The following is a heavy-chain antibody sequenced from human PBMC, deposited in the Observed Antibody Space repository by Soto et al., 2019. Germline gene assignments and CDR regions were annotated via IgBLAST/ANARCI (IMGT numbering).Heavy chain of an antibody. J-gene: IGHJ5*02. V-gene: IGHV3-21*01. D-gene: IGHD1-26*01. CDR3: TRDQGGSYDSGFDP. CDR1: AFSKSR. CDR2: ISSGSAYI. Sequence: AFSKSRKNWVRQVKGKGLEWVASISSGSAYIKYADSVKGRFTISRDNAKNSVSLQMNSLRVDDTAVYFCTRDQGGSYDSGFDPWGVGTLVTVSS.